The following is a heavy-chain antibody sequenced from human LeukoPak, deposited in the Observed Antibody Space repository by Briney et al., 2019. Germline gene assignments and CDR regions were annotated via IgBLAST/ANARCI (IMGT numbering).Heavy chain of an antibody. V-gene: IGHV3-23*01. J-gene: IGHJ4*02. CDR2: ISGSGGST. CDR1: GFTFSSYA. D-gene: IGHD3-22*01. Sequence: GGPLRLSCAASGFTFSSYAMSWVRQAPGKGLEWVSAISGSGGSTYYADSVKGRFTISRDNSKNTLYLQMNSLRAEDTAVYYCAKAQLPYYYDSSGYSPFDYWGQGTLVTVSS. CDR3: AKAQLPYYYDSSGYSPFDY.